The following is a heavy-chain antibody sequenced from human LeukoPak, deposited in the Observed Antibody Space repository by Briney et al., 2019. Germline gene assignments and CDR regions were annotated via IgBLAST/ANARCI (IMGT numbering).Heavy chain of an antibody. D-gene: IGHD1-26*01. J-gene: IGHJ4*02. V-gene: IGHV3-30*03. CDR3: ARSTGGSYPSFDY. Sequence: GGSLRLSCAASGFTFSNYSMNWVRQAPGKGLEWVALIAYDGSDKYYADSVKGGFTISRDNSKNTLYLQMNSLRAEDTAVYYCARSTGGSYPSFDYWGQGTLVTVSS. CDR1: GFTFSNYS. CDR2: IAYDGSDK.